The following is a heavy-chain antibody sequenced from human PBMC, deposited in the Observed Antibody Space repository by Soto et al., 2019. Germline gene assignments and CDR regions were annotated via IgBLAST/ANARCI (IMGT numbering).Heavy chain of an antibody. D-gene: IGHD2-8*01. J-gene: IGHJ6*03. Sequence: GGSLRLSCAASGFTFSDYYMSWIRQAPGKGLEWVSYISSSGSTIYYADSVKGRFTISRDNAKNSLYLQMNSLRAEDTAVYYCARDPDRCTNGVCYNYMDVWGKGTTVTVSS. V-gene: IGHV3-11*01. CDR3: ARDPDRCTNGVCYNYMDV. CDR2: ISSSGSTI. CDR1: GFTFSDYY.